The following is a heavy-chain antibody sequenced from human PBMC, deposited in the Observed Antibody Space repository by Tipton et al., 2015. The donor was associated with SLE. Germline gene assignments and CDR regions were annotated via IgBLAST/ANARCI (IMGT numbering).Heavy chain of an antibody. CDR2: INHSGST. Sequence: LRLSCALYGGSFSGYYWNWIRQPPGKGLEWIGEINHSGSTNYDPSLKSRVTMSVDTSKNQLSLKLSSVTAADTAVYYCARPSKCTGDVCYGYFDCWGQGTLVTVSS. J-gene: IGHJ4*02. CDR3: ARPSKCTGDVCYGYFDC. CDR1: GGSFSGYY. D-gene: IGHD2-8*02. V-gene: IGHV4-34*01.